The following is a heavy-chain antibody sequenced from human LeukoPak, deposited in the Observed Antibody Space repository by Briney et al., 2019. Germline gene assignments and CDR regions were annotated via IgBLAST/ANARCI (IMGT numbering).Heavy chain of an antibody. CDR2: ISSSSSTI. V-gene: IGHV3-48*01. J-gene: IGHJ4*02. D-gene: IGHD6-13*01. CDR1: GFTFSSYS. Sequence: GGSLRLSCAASGFTFSSYSMNWVRQAPGKGLEWVSYISSSSSTIYYADSVKGRFTISRDNAKNSLYLQMNSLRAEDTAVYYCAKDQQLPYFDYWGQGTLVTVSS. CDR3: AKDQQLPYFDY.